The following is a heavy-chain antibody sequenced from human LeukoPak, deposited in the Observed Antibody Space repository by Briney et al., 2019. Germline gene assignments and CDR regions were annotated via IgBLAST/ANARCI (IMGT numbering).Heavy chain of an antibody. CDR1: GGSISSSSYY. D-gene: IGHD3-22*01. CDR3: ARDWRDYYDSSGYYSVFYYYYGMDV. V-gene: IGHV4-39*07. J-gene: IGHJ6*02. CDR2: IYYSGST. Sequence: SETLSLTCTVSGGSISSSSYYWGWIRQPPGKGLEWIGSIYYSGSTYYNPSLKSRVTISVDTSKNQFSLKLSSVTAADTAVYYCARDWRDYYDSSGYYSVFYYYYGMDVWGQGTTVTVSS.